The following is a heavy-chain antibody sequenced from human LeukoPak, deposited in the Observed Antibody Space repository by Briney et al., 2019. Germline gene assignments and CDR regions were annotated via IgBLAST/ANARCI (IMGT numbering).Heavy chain of an antibody. J-gene: IGHJ4*02. CDR1: GFTFSSYS. D-gene: IGHD2-21*02. Sequence: PGGSLRLSCAASGFTFSSYSMNWVRQAPGKGLEWVSYISSSSSTIYYADSVKGRFTISRDNAKNSLYLQMNSLRAEDTALYYCARETATCSGDCVDYWGQGTLVTVSS. V-gene: IGHV3-48*01. CDR2: ISSSSSTI. CDR3: ARETATCSGDCVDY.